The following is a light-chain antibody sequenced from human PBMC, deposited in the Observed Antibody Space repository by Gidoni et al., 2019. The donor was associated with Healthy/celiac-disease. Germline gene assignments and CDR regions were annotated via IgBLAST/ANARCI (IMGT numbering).Light chain of an antibody. CDR3: ETWDSNTHRV. Sequence: QPVLTQSSSASASLGSSVKLTCTLSSGHSSYIIAWHQQQPGKAPRYLMKLEGSGSYNKGSGVPDRFSGSSSWADRYLTISNLQFEDEADYYCETWDSNTHRVFGGGTKLTVL. CDR1: SGHSSYI. CDR2: LEGSGSY. J-gene: IGLJ2*01. V-gene: IGLV4-60*02.